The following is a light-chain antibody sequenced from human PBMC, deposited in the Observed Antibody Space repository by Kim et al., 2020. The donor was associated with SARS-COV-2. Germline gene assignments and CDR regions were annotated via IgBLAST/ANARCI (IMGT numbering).Light chain of an antibody. Sequence: AVGQTVRITCQGDSLISYYESWYQQKPGQAPVLVIYGKNNRPSGIPDRFSGSSSGNTASLTITGAQAEDEADYYCNSRDSSGNHWVFGGGTQLTVL. CDR1: SLISYY. J-gene: IGLJ3*02. CDR2: GKN. CDR3: NSRDSSGNHWV. V-gene: IGLV3-19*01.